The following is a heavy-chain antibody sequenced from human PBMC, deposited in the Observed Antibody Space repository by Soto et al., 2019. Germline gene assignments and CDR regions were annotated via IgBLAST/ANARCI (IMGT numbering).Heavy chain of an antibody. CDR3: GRYKAGGATDY. CDR2: IYSGGST. D-gene: IGHD1-26*01. J-gene: IGHJ4*02. CDR1: GFTVSSNY. Sequence: EVQLVESGGGLVQPGGSLRLSCAASGFTVSSNYMSWVRQAPGKGLEWVAVIYSGGSTYYADSMKDRFIISRDNSENKLFLQRHSLRAEDTAVYYCGRYKAGGATDYWGQGTLVTVS. V-gene: IGHV3-66*01.